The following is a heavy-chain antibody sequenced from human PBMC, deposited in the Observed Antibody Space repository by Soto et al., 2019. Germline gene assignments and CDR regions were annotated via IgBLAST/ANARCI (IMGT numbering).Heavy chain of an antibody. CDR3: ARGGSGYAWFNEF. V-gene: IGHV1-69*01. CDR2: IIPVFDTV. J-gene: IGHJ4*02. Sequence: QEQLVQSGAEVKKSGSSVKVSCKDTGGLFSSYAVSWVRQAPGQGLEWMGGIIPVFDTVYYAQKFQGRVTITADESTNTAYMELSSLRSEHTAMYYRARGGSGYAWFNEFWGQGTLVTVSS. CDR1: GGLFSSYA. D-gene: IGHD3-16*01.